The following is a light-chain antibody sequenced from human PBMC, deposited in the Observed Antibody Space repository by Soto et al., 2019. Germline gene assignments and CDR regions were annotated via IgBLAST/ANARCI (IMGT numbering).Light chain of an antibody. J-gene: IGKJ2*01. CDR1: QSVSNNY. CDR3: QQYGRSPPYT. CDR2: GSS. Sequence: EVVWTECPGTLSLTPGERATLSCRASQSVSNNYLAWYQQKPGQSPKLLIFGSSDRATGIPDRFSGSGSGTDFTLTISSLEPENFAVYYCQQYGRSPPYTFGQGTKLEIK. V-gene: IGKV3-20*01.